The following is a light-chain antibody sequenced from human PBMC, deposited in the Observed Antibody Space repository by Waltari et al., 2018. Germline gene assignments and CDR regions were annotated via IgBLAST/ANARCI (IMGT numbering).Light chain of an antibody. Sequence: DIQMTQSPSTLSASVGDRVTITCRASQSISSWLAWYQQKQGKAPKRLIYKASSLQSGVPSRFSGSGSGTEFTLTISSLQPDDFATYYCQQYNSDSTFGQGTKVEIK. CDR2: KAS. CDR3: QQYNSDST. J-gene: IGKJ1*01. V-gene: IGKV1-5*03. CDR1: QSISSW.